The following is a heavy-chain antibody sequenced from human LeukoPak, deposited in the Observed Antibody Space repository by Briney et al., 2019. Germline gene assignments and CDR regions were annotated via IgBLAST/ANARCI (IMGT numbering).Heavy chain of an antibody. CDR1: GGSISSYY. Sequence: SETLSLTCTVSGGSISSYYWSWIRQPPGKGLEWIGYIYYSGSTNYNPSLKSRVTISVDTSKNQFSLKLSSVTAADPAVYYCARVGPYYDILTGYYRKDAFDIWGQGTMVTVSS. CDR3: ARVGPYYDILTGYYRKDAFDI. J-gene: IGHJ3*02. CDR2: IYYSGST. D-gene: IGHD3-9*01. V-gene: IGHV4-59*01.